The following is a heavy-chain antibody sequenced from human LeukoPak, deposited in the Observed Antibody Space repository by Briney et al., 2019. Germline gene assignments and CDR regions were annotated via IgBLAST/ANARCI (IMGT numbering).Heavy chain of an antibody. J-gene: IGHJ4*02. V-gene: IGHV3-23*01. CDR2: ISGSGGST. D-gene: IGHD3-9*01. CDR3: AGTALLRYFDWLSPKKYYFDY. CDR1: GFTFSNYA. Sequence: PGGSLRLSCTVSGFTFSNYAMTWVRQAPGKGLEWVSAISGSGGSTYYADSVKGRFTISRDNSKNTLYLQMNSLRAEDTAVYYCAGTALLRYFDWLSPKKYYFDYWGQGTLVTVSS.